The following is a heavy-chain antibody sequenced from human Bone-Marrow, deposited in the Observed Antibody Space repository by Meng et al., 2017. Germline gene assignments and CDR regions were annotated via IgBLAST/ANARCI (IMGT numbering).Heavy chain of an antibody. CDR3: AKDDSSGYGPDY. CDR2: IGGSGTI. Sequence: EGCLCEFRGGLVQPWGALILSCADSGFSFSRYAMSWVRQAPGKGLEWVLLIGGSGTIHYADSVKGRVTISRDNSKNTVYLEMNSLRVEDTAVYYCAKDDSSGYGPDYWGQGTLVTVSS. V-gene: IGHV3-23*01. D-gene: IGHD5-18*01. J-gene: IGHJ4*02. CDR1: GFSFSRYA.